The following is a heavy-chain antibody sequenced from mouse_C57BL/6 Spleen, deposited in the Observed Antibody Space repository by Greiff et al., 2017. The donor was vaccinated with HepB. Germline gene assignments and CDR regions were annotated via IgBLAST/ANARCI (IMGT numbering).Heavy chain of an antibody. CDR3: ARGEDYDGGDAMDY. V-gene: IGHV1-81*01. D-gene: IGHD2-4*01. Sequence: VQLQQSGAELARPGASVKLSCKASGYTFTSYGISWVKQRTGQGLEWIGEIYPRSGNTYYNEKLKGKATLTADKSSSTAYMELRSLTSEDSAVYFCARGEDYDGGDAMDYWGQGTSVTVSS. CDR1: GYTFTSYG. CDR2: IYPRSGNT. J-gene: IGHJ4*01.